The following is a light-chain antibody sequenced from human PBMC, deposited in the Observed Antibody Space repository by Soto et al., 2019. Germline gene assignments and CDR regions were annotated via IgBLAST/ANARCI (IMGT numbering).Light chain of an antibody. J-gene: IGLJ3*02. CDR3: SLYTSSSTWV. V-gene: IGLV2-18*01. CDR1: IRDVGDYEH. CDR2: DVT. Sequence: QSVLTQPPSVSGSPGQSVTISCTVTIRDVGDYEHVSWYQQAPGTAPKLIIFDVTNRPSGIPDRFSGSKSGNTPSLTIFGLQSEDEADYYCSLYTSSSTWVFGGGTKLTVL.